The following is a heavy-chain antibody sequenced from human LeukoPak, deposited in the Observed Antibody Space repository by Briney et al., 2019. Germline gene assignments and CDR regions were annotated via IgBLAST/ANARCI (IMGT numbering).Heavy chain of an antibody. CDR2: IYYSGST. CDR3: ARLSDCSGCSCSEDDY. Sequence: SETLSLTCTVSGGSISSNYRSWIRQPPGKGLEWIGDIYYSGSTNYNPSLKSRVTISVDTSKNQFSLKLSSVTAADTAVYYCARLSDCSGCSCSEDDYWGQGTLVTVSS. V-gene: IGHV4-59*01. CDR1: GGSISSNY. J-gene: IGHJ4*02. D-gene: IGHD2-15*01.